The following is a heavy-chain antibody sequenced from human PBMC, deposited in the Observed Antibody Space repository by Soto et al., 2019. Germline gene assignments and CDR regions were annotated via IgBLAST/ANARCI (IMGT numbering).Heavy chain of an antibody. CDR3: ARDSYGEDY. V-gene: IGHV3-33*01. CDR2: IWYDGSNK. CDR1: EFTFSSYG. Sequence: QVQLVESGGGVVQPGRSLRLSCAASEFTFSSYGMHWVRQAPGKGLEWVAVIWYDGSNKYYADSVKGRFTISRDNSKNTLFLEMNSLRAEDTAVYYCARDSYGEDYWGRGSLVTVSA. J-gene: IGHJ4*02. D-gene: IGHD4-17*01.